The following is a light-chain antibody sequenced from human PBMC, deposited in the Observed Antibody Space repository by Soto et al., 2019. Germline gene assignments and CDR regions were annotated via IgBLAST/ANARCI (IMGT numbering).Light chain of an antibody. Sequence: QSALTQPASVSGSPGQSITISCTGTSSDVGSYNLVSWYQQHPGKAPKLMIYEGSKWPSGVSNRFSGSKSGNTASLTVSGLQAEDEADYYCCSYAGGSTVIFGGGTKVTVL. V-gene: IGLV2-23*01. CDR2: EGS. CDR1: SSDVGSYNL. J-gene: IGLJ2*01. CDR3: CSYAGGSTVI.